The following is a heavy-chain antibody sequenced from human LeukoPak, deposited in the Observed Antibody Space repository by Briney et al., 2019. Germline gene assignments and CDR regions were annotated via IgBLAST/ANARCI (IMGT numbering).Heavy chain of an antibody. CDR1: GFTFSSYS. CDR2: ISTSSSYI. Sequence: GGSLRLSCAASGFTFSSYSMNWVRQAPGKGLEWVSSISTSSSYIYYADSVKGRITISRDNARKSLYLQMNSLRADDTAVYYCARGSRNSGSTHDFDYWGQGTLVTVSS. V-gene: IGHV3-21*01. J-gene: IGHJ4*02. D-gene: IGHD3-10*01. CDR3: ARGSRNSGSTHDFDY.